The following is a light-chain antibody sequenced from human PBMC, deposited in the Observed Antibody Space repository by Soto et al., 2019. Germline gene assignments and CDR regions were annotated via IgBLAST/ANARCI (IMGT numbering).Light chain of an antibody. CDR1: SFNFGAGYD. V-gene: IGLV1-40*01. J-gene: IGLJ1*01. Sequence: VLTQPPSVSGAPGQRVTISCTGTSFNFGAGYDVHWYQQLPEAAPRLLVYARNYRPSGVPDRFSGSKSGTSGSLAITGLQAEDEADYYCQSYDSSLNSFVFGTGTKVTV. CDR3: QSYDSSLNSFV. CDR2: ARN.